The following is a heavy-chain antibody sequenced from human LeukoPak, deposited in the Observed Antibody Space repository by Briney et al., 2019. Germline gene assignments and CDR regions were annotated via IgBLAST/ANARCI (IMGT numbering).Heavy chain of an antibody. CDR3: ARGGGSFDY. J-gene: IGHJ4*02. Sequence: NPSQTLSLPCTVSGGSISSGSYYWSWIRQPAGKGLEWIGRIYTSGSTNYNPSLKSRVTISVDTSKNQFPLKLSSVTAADTAVYYCARGGGSFDYWGQGTLVTVSP. CDR1: GGSISSGSYY. D-gene: IGHD3-16*01. CDR2: IYTSGST. V-gene: IGHV4-61*02.